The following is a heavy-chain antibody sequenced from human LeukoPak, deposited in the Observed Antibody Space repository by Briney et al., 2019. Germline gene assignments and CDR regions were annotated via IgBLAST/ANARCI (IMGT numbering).Heavy chain of an antibody. V-gene: IGHV3-66*01. CDR3: AREGWELPNLHFDY. Sequence: GGSLRLSCAASGFTVSSNYMSWVRQAPGKGLEWVSVIYSGGSTYYADSVKGRFTISRDNSKNTLYLQMNSLRAEDTAVYYCAREGWELPNLHFDYWGQGTLVTVSS. D-gene: IGHD1-26*01. CDR1: GFTVSSNY. J-gene: IGHJ4*02. CDR2: IYSGGST.